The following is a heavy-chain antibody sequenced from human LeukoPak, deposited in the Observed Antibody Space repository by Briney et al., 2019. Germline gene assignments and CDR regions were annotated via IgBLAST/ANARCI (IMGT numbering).Heavy chain of an antibody. CDR2: INHSGST. Sequence: SETLSLTCAVYGGSFSGYYWSWIRQPPGKGLEWIGEINHSGSTNYNPSLKSRVTISVDTSKNQFSLKLSSVTAADTAVYYCARVVLCNFDYWGQGTLVTVSS. J-gene: IGHJ4*02. V-gene: IGHV4-34*01. D-gene: IGHD2-15*01. CDR1: GGSFSGYY. CDR3: ARVVLCNFDY.